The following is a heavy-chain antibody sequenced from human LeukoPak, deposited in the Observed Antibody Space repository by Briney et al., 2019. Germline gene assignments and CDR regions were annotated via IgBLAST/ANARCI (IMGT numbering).Heavy chain of an antibody. Sequence: TSETLSLTCTVSGGSISSYYWSWIRQPPGKGLEWIGYIYYSGSTNYNPSLKSRVTISVDTSKNQFSLKLSSVTAADTAVYYCARALLSGWYFGWFDPWGQGTLVTVSS. CDR2: IYYSGST. J-gene: IGHJ5*02. CDR1: GGSISSYY. V-gene: IGHV4-59*01. CDR3: ARALLSGWYFGWFDP. D-gene: IGHD6-19*01.